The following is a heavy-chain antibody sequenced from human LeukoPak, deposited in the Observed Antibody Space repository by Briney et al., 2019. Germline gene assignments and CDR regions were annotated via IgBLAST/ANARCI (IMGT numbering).Heavy chain of an antibody. J-gene: IGHJ4*02. CDR2: ISSSSSTI. Sequence: GSLRLSCAASGFTFSSYSMNWVRQAPGKGLEWVSYISSSSSTIYYADSVKGRFTTSRDNAKNSLYLQMNSLRDEDTAVYYCARDPPLYYDSSGTFDYWGQGTLVTVSS. CDR3: ARDPPLYYDSSGTFDY. CDR1: GFTFSSYS. V-gene: IGHV3-48*02. D-gene: IGHD3-22*01.